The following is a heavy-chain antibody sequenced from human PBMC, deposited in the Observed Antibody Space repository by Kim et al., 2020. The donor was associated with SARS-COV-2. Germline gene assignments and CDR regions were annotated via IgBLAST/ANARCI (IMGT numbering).Heavy chain of an antibody. V-gene: IGHV3-48*03. J-gene: IGHJ4*02. D-gene: IGHD6-19*01. CDR2: I. Sequence: IYYADSVKGRFTISRDNAKNSLYLQMNSLRAEDTAVYYCARDRIAVARDYWGQGTLVTVSS. CDR3: ARDRIAVARDY.